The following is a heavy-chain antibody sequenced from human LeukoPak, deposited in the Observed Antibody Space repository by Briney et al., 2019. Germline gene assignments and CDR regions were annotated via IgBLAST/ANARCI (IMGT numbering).Heavy chain of an antibody. D-gene: IGHD4-11*01. V-gene: IGHV1-18*01. CDR3: ARVPYSNYGYYYYYMDV. CDR2: ISAYNGNT. J-gene: IGHJ6*03. CDR1: GYTFTSYG. Sequence: ASVKVSCKASGYTFTSYGISWVRQAPGQGLEWMGWISAYNGNTNYAQKLQGRVTMTTDTSTSTAYMELRSLRSDDTAVYYCARVPYSNYGYYYYYMDVWGKGTTVTVSS.